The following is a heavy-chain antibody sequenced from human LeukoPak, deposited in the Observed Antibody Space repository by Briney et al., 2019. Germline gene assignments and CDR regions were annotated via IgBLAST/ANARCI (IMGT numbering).Heavy chain of an antibody. CDR2: IRYDGSNK. Sequence: PGGSLRLPCAASGFTFSGYGMHWVRQAPGKGLEWVAFIRYDGSNKYYADSVKGRFTISRDNSKNTVYLQMNSLRAEDTAVYYCARFTVYFDYWGQGTLVTVSS. CDR1: GFTFSGYG. J-gene: IGHJ4*02. V-gene: IGHV3-30*02. CDR3: ARFTVYFDY. D-gene: IGHD4-11*01.